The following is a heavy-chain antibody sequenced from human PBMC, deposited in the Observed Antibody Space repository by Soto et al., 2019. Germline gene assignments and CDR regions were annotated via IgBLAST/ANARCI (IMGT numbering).Heavy chain of an antibody. Sequence: EVQLVESGGGVVQPGGSLRLSCTASGFTFNTHWMHWVGQAPGKGLLWVSRIYFDGITTNYADSVKGRLTVSRENAKNTVYLHVNTLRKEDTAVYYCARGGAMGVDYWAQGTLVPVPS. CDR2: IYFDGITT. CDR3: ARGGAMGVDY. CDR1: GFTFNTHW. V-gene: IGHV3-74*01. D-gene: IGHD1-26*01. J-gene: IGHJ4*02.